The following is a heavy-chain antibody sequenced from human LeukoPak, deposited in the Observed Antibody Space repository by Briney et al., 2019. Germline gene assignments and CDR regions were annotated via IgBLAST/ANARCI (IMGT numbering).Heavy chain of an antibody. D-gene: IGHD2-2*01. V-gene: IGHV3-30*04. CDR1: GFTFSSYA. CDR3: TTPTGPAVIIDY. J-gene: IGHJ4*02. Sequence: GGSLRLSCAASGFTFSSYAMHWVRQAPGKGLEWVAVISYDGSNKYYSDSVKGRFTISRDNSKNTLYLEMNSLRAEDTAVYYCTTPTGPAVIIDYWGPGTLVTVSS. CDR2: ISYDGSNK.